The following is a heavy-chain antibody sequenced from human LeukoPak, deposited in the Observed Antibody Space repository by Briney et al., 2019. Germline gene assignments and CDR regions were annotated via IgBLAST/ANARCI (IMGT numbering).Heavy chain of an antibody. D-gene: IGHD3-16*01. CDR3: TRRGAASDAFDI. CDR2: IKYDGSST. CDR1: GFTFSSYW. J-gene: IGHJ3*02. Sequence: SGGSLRLSCAASGFTFSSYWMHWVRQAPGKGLVWVSRIKYDGSSTNYADSVKGRFTISRDIAKNTLYLQMNSLRAEDTAVYYCTRRGAASDAFDIWGQGTMVTVSS. V-gene: IGHV3-74*01.